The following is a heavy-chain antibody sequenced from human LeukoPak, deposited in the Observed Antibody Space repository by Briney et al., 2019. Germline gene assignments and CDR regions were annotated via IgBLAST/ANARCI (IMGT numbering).Heavy chain of an antibody. CDR1: GYTITSYG. V-gene: IGHV1-18*01. CDR3: ARDGGIVVKRFDP. J-gene: IGHJ5*02. Sequence: APVKVTCRASGYTITSYGFSWGRQAPGQGREWMGWISAYNANTNYAQKLQGRVTMTTDTSTSTAYMELRSLRSDDTAVYYCARDGGIVVKRFDPWGQGTLVTVSS. CDR2: ISAYNANT. D-gene: IGHD2-2*01.